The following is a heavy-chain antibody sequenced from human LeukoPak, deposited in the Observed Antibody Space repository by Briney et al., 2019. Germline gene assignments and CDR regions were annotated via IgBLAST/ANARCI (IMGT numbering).Heavy chain of an antibody. J-gene: IGHJ6*02. CDR2: IYYSGST. D-gene: IGHD3-22*01. CDR1: GGSISSGGYY. V-gene: IGHV4-31*03. Sequence: PSETLSLTCTVSGGSISSGGYYWSWIRQHPGKGLERIGYIYYSGSTYYNPPLKSRVTISVDTSKNQFSLKLSSVTAADTAVYYCARGRIVYYYGMDVWGQGTTVTVSS. CDR3: ARGRIVYYYGMDV.